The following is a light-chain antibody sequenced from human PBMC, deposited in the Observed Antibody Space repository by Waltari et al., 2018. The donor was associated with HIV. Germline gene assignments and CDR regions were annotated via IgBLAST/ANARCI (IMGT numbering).Light chain of an antibody. CDR3: EQSYSTLRT. J-gene: IGKJ1*01. Sequence: DIQMTQSPSSLSASVGDRVTITCRASQSISSYLNWYQQKPGKTPKLLIYAASSLQSGVPSRFSGSVSGTDCSLTISSLQPEAFATYYCEQSYSTLRTFGQGTKVEIK. CDR2: AAS. CDR1: QSISSY. V-gene: IGKV1-39*01.